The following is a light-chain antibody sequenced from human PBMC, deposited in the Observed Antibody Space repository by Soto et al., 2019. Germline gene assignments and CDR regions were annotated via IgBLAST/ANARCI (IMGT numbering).Light chain of an antibody. J-gene: IGKJ1*01. CDR1: QSISDW. CDR2: KTS. Sequence: DIQMTQSPSTLSASVGDRITITCRASQSISDWLAWYQQKPGKAPSLLIYKTSNLESGVPSRFSGSGSGTEFTLTISSLQPDDFATYYCQQFKNYWTFGQGTKVEIK. V-gene: IGKV1-5*03. CDR3: QQFKNYWT.